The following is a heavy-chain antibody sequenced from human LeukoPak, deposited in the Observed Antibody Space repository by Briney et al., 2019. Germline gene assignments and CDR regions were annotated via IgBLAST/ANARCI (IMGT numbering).Heavy chain of an antibody. Sequence: AALKVSCKAPRYTFTDYYMHWVRQGPGEGVEWMGWINPNNGDTNYAQKFQGRVTMTRDTSISTAHMEVSRLRSDDTAVYYCARTNFPYCSSSTCLFDYWGQGTLVTVSS. CDR3: ARTNFPYCSSSTCLFDY. D-gene: IGHD2-2*01. CDR2: INPNNGDT. CDR1: RYTFTDYY. V-gene: IGHV1-2*02. J-gene: IGHJ4*02.